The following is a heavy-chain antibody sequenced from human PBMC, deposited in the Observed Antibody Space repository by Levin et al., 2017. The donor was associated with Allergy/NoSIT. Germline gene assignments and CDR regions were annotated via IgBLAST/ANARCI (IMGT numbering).Heavy chain of an antibody. CDR2: IIPILGIA. CDR3: ARGGRELLKDCLDY. Sequence: SVKVSCKASGGTFSSYAISWVRQAPGQGLEWMGRIIPILGIANYAQKFQGRVTITADKSTSTAYMELSSLRSEDTAVYYCARGGRELLKDCLDYWGQGTLVTVSS. D-gene: IGHD1-26*01. V-gene: IGHV1-69*04. J-gene: IGHJ4*02. CDR1: GGTFSSYA.